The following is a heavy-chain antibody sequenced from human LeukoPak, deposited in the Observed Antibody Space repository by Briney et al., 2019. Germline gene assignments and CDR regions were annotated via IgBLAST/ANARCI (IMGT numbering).Heavy chain of an antibody. CDR3: ARVMDYYDGSGYPPPAAADY. CDR1: GYSIRSAYY. D-gene: IGHD3-22*01. J-gene: IGHJ4*02. Sequence: PSETLSLTCTVSGYSIRSAYYWGWIRQPPGKGLEWIGSIYHSGTLYYNPSLKSRVTISVDTSKNHFSLKLTSVTAADTAVYYCARVMDYYDGSGYPPPAAADYWGQGTLVTVSS. CDR2: IYHSGTL. V-gene: IGHV4-38-2*02.